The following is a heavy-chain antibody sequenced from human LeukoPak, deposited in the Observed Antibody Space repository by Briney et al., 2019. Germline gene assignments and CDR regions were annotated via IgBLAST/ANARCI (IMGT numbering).Heavy chain of an antibody. CDR1: GDSISGYY. CDR3: ARVAGPITIFGVATRASYYFDY. Sequence: SETLSLTCTVSGDSISGYYWSWIRQPPGKGLEWIGNIYHSGSTNYSPSLKSRVTISVDTSKNQFSLKLSSVTAADTAVYYCARVAGPITIFGVATRASYYFDYWGQGTLVTVSS. V-gene: IGHV4-59*01. J-gene: IGHJ4*02. D-gene: IGHD3-3*01. CDR2: IYHSGST.